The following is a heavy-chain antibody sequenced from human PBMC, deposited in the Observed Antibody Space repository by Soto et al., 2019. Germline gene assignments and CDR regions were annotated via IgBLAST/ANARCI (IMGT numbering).Heavy chain of an antibody. CDR3: AAYSHKGY. V-gene: IGHV3-66*01. CDR2: IYSGGSS. D-gene: IGHD3-16*01. Sequence: EEQLVESGGDLVQPGGSLRLSCAASGFTVSNNYMSWVRQAPGKGLEWVSLIYSGGSSYYADSVQGRFTSSRDSSKNTLYLQMNSLRAEDTAMYYCAAYSHKGYWGQGTLVTVS. CDR1: GFTVSNNY. J-gene: IGHJ4*02.